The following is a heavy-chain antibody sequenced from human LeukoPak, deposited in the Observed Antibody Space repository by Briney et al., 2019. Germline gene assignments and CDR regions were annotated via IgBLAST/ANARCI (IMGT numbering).Heavy chain of an antibody. D-gene: IGHD1-26*01. Sequence: GGSLRLSCAASGFTFSNYAISWVRQAPGKGLEWALAISAAGGSTYYADSVKGRFTFSRDNAKNTLYVQMNSLRAEDTAVYYCARDRSGGNYATFEYWGQGTLVTVSS. V-gene: IGHV3-23*01. CDR1: GFTFSNYA. CDR2: ISAAGGST. CDR3: ARDRSGGNYATFEY. J-gene: IGHJ4*02.